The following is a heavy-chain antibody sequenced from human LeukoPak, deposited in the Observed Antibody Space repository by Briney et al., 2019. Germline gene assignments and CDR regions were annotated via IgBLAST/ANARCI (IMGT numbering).Heavy chain of an antibody. CDR1: GFTFSSYG. V-gene: IGHV3-30*02. CDR2: IRYDGSNK. Sequence: GGSLRLSCTTSGFTFSSYGMHWVRQAPGKGLEWVTFIRYDGSNKYYADSVKGRFTISRDYSKNTLYLQMNSLRAEGTAVYYCAKDQYDISWYVGFDYWGQGTLVTVSS. J-gene: IGHJ4*02. D-gene: IGHD6-13*01. CDR3: AKDQYDISWYVGFDY.